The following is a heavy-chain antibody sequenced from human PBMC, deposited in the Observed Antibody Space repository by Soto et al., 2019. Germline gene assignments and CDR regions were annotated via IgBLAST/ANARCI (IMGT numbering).Heavy chain of an antibody. D-gene: IGHD4-4*01. V-gene: IGHV3-48*02. Sequence: EVQLVESGGGLVQPGGSLRLSCAASGFTFSSYSMNWVRQAPGKGLEWVTYISSSSSTIYYADSVKGPFTISRDNAKNALYLQINSRRDEDTAVSDCAAEEGNPSRLDPWGQGTLVTVSS. J-gene: IGHJ5*02. CDR3: AAEEGNPSRLDP. CDR2: ISSSSSTI. CDR1: GFTFSSYS.